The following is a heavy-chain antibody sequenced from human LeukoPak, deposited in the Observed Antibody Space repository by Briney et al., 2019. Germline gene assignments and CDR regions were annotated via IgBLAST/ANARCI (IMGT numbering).Heavy chain of an antibody. CDR2: IYPGDSDT. CDR3: ARGRYCTSTSCSHFDY. Sequence: GESLKISCKGSGYSFTNYWIAWVRQMPGRGLEWMGIIYPGDSDTRYSPSFQGQVTISGDRSISTAYLQWSSLKASDTAMYYCARGRYCTSTSCSHFDYWGQGTLVTVSS. V-gene: IGHV5-51*01. CDR1: GYSFTNYW. D-gene: IGHD2-2*01. J-gene: IGHJ4*02.